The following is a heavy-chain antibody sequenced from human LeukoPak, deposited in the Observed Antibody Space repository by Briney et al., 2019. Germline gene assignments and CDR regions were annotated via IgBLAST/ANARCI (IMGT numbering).Heavy chain of an antibody. CDR3: ARHGIPYSSSWYVCFDP. CDR1: GGSISSSSYY. Sequence: SETLSLTCTVSGGSISSSSYYWGWIRQTPGKGLEWIGSIYYSGSTYYNPSLKSRVTISVDTSKNQFSLKLSSVTAADTAVYYSARHGIPYSSSWYVCFDPWGQGTLVTVSS. J-gene: IGHJ5*02. V-gene: IGHV4-39*01. D-gene: IGHD6-13*01. CDR2: IYYSGST.